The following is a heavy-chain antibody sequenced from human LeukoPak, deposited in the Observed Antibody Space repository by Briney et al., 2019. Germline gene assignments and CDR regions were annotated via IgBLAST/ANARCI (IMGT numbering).Heavy chain of an antibody. CDR2: ISAYNGNT. Sequence: ASVKVSCKASGYTFTSYGISWVRQAPGQGLEWMGWISAYNGNTNYAQKLQGRVTMTTDTSTSTAYMELRSLRSEDTAVYYCARPQGGYCSSTSCYAIPYYYYGMDVWGQGTTVTVSS. CDR3: ARPQGGYCSSTSCYAIPYYYYGMDV. V-gene: IGHV1-18*01. J-gene: IGHJ6*02. CDR1: GYTFTSYG. D-gene: IGHD2-2*01.